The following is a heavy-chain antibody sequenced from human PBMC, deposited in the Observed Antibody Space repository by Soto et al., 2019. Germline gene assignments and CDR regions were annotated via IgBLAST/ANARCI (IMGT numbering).Heavy chain of an antibody. V-gene: IGHV3-23*01. Sequence: PGGSLRLSCAASGFTFSSYAMSWVRQAPGKGLEWVSAISGSGGSTYYADSVKGRFTISRDNSKNTLYLQMNSLRAEDTAVYYCAKVHHSSSSWTAVGNFDYWGQGTLVTVSS. CDR2: ISGSGGST. J-gene: IGHJ4*02. D-gene: IGHD6-6*01. CDR3: AKVHHSSSSWTAVGNFDY. CDR1: GFTFSSYA.